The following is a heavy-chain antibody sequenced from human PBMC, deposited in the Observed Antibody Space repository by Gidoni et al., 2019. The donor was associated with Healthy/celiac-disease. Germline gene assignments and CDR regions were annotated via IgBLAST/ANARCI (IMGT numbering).Heavy chain of an antibody. V-gene: IGHV3-15*07. CDR1: GFPFSNAW. CDR3: TTTAYLSYYYGMDV. CDR2: IKSKTDGGTT. D-gene: IGHD3-16*01. Sequence: EVQLVESGGGLVKPGGSLRLSCAASGFPFSNAWIHWVRQEPWKGLEWVGRIKSKTDGGTTDYAAPVKGRFTISRDDSKNTLYLQMYSLKTEDTAVYYCTTTAYLSYYYGMDVWGQGTTVTVSS. J-gene: IGHJ6*02.